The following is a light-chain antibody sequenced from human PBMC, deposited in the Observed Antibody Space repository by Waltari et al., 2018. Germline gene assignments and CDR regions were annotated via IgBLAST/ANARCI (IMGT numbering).Light chain of an antibody. J-gene: IGLJ2*01. V-gene: IGLV3-1*01. CDR1: HLGDKS. CDR2: QDS. Sequence: SYELTQPPSVSVSPGQTASITCTGDHLGDKSACWYQQKPGQSPVLVIYQDSKRPSGIPERFSGSNSGNTATLTISGTQAMDEADSYCQAWDSSTAVVFGGGTKLTVL. CDR3: QAWDSSTAVV.